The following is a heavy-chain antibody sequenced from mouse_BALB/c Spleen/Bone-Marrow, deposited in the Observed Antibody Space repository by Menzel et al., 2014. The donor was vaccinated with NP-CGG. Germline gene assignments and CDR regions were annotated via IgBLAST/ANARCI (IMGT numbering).Heavy chain of an antibody. V-gene: IGHV1S81*02. Sequence: QVQLQQSGAELVKPGASVKLSCKASGYTFTSYYMYWVKQGPGQGLEWFGEINPSNGGTNFNEKFKNKATLTVDKSSSTAYMQLSSLTAEDSAVYYCSRGRRDALDYWGQGTPVTVSS. J-gene: IGHJ4*01. CDR3: SRGRRDALDY. CDR1: GYTFTSYY. CDR2: INPSNGGT.